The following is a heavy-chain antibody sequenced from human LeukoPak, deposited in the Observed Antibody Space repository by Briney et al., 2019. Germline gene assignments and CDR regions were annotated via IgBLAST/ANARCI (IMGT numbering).Heavy chain of an antibody. CDR2: ISGSGGST. CDR3: AKSANMPYYYDSSGYLDY. Sequence: PGGSLRLSCAASGFTFSSYAMSWVRQAPGKGLEWVSAISGSGGSTYYADSVKGRFTIPRDNSKNTLYLQMNSLRAEDTAVYYCAKSANMPYYYDSSGYLDYWGQGTLVTVSS. J-gene: IGHJ4*02. D-gene: IGHD3-22*01. V-gene: IGHV3-23*01. CDR1: GFTFSSYA.